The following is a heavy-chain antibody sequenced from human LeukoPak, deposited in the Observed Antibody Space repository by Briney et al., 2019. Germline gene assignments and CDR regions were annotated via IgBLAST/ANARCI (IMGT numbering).Heavy chain of an antibody. CDR1: GFTFSSYN. D-gene: IGHD3-9*01. CDR2: ISNNSSTI. CDR3: ARDRGADYDILTGYLFDY. Sequence: PGGSLRLSCAASGFTFSSYNMNWVRQAPGKGLEWVSYISNNSSTIYYADSVKGRFTISRDNAKNSLYLQMNSLRAEDTAVYYCARDRGADYDILTGYLFDYWGQGTLVTVSS. J-gene: IGHJ4*02. V-gene: IGHV3-48*04.